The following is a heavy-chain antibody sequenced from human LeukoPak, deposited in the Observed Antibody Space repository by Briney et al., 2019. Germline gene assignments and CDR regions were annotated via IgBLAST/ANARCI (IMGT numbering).Heavy chain of an antibody. Sequence: PSETLSLTCAVYGGSFSGYYWSWIRQPPGKGLEWIGEINHSGSTNYNPSLKSRVTISVDTSKNQFSLKLSSVTAADTAVYYCARHAERYYYGSGRVNWFDPWGQGTLVTVSS. D-gene: IGHD3-10*01. CDR3: ARHAERYYYGSGRVNWFDP. CDR1: GGSFSGYY. J-gene: IGHJ5*02. V-gene: IGHV4-34*01. CDR2: INHSGST.